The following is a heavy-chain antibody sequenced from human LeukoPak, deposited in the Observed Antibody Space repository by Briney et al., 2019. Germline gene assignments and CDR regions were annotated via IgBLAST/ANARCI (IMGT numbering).Heavy chain of an antibody. CDR1: GGSISSYY. Sequence: SETLSLTCTVSGGSISSYYWSWIRQPPGKGLEWIGFIDYSGSTNYNPSLKSRVTISLDTSKNQFPLRLSSVTAADTAVYYCARESTRVRGVMKNWGQGTLVTVSS. CDR2: IDYSGST. CDR3: ARESTRVRGVMKN. J-gene: IGHJ4*02. D-gene: IGHD3-10*01. V-gene: IGHV4-59*01.